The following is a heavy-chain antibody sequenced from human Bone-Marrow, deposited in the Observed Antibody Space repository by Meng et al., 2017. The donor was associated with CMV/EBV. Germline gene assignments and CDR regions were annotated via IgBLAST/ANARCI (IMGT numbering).Heavy chain of an antibody. CDR2: IIPIFGTA. D-gene: IGHD2-2*01. CDR1: GGTFSSYA. CDR3: ARDVGVVPAAGFDY. J-gene: IGHJ4*02. Sequence: SVKVSCKASGGTFSSYAISWVRQAPGQGLEWMGGIIPIFGTANYAQKFQGRVTMTTDTSTSTAYMELRSLRSDDTAVYYCARDVGVVPAAGFDYWGQGTLVTVSS. V-gene: IGHV1-69*05.